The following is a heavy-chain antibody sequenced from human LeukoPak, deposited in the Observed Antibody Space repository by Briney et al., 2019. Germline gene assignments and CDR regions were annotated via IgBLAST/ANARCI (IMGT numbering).Heavy chain of an antibody. CDR1: GGTFSSYA. D-gene: IGHD2-2*01. J-gene: IGHJ3*02. CDR3: ARDRWGVPAAIPNDAFDI. Sequence: ASVKVSCKASGGTFSSYAISWVRQAPGQGLEWMGGIIPIFGTANYAQKFQGRVTITTDVSTSTAYMELSSLRSEDTAVYYCARDRWGVPAAIPNDAFDIWGQGTMVTVSS. V-gene: IGHV1-69*05. CDR2: IIPIFGTA.